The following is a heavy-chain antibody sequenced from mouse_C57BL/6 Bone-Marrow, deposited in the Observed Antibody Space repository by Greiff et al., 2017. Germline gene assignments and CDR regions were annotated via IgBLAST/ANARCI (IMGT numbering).Heavy chain of an antibody. J-gene: IGHJ3*01. D-gene: IGHD1-1*01. Sequence: EVKLQESGGGLVKPGGSLKLSCAASGFTFSSYAMSWVRQTPEKRLEWVATISDGGSYTYYPDNVKGRFTISRDNAKNNLYLQMSHLKSEDTAMYYCARDLAGSSYWFAYWGQGTLVTVSA. V-gene: IGHV5-4*01. CDR1: GFTFSSYA. CDR3: ARDLAGSSYWFAY. CDR2: ISDGGSYT.